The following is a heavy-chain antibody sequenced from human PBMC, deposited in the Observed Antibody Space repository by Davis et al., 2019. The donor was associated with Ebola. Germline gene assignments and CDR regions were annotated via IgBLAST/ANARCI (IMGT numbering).Heavy chain of an antibody. CDR2: MFYNGDT. CDR3: VKDDVTAGRFIY. CDR1: GGSITSFL. Sequence: SETLSLTCSVSGGSITSFLWTWIRQPPGKGLEWVGCMFYNGDTKYNPALESRVTISVDTSKNQFSLRLSSVTAADTAMYYCVKDDVTAGRFIYWGQGSLVTVSS. V-gene: IGHV4-59*08. J-gene: IGHJ4*02. D-gene: IGHD1-20*01.